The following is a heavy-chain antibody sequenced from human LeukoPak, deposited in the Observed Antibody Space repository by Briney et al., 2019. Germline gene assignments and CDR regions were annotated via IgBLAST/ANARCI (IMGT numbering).Heavy chain of an antibody. D-gene: IGHD3-9*01. Sequence: GGSLRLSCAASGFTFSSYWMSWVRQAPGKGLEWVANIKQDGSEKYYVDSVKGRFTISRDNAKNSLYLQMNSLRAEDTAVYYCARDSEQPYDILTGYSRYYGMDVWGQGTTVTVSS. CDR3: ARDSEQPYDILTGYSRYYGMDV. V-gene: IGHV3-7*01. J-gene: IGHJ6*02. CDR1: GFTFSSYW. CDR2: IKQDGSEK.